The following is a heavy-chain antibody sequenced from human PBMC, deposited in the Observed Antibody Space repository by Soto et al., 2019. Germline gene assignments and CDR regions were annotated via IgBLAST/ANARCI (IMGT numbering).Heavy chain of an antibody. CDR3: AERSSWYKGGNDAFDI. V-gene: IGHV1-58*01. Sequence: GASVKVSCKASGFTFTSSAVQWVRQARGQRLEWIGWIVVGSGNTNYAQKFQERVTFTRDMSTSTAYMELSSLRSEDTAVYYCAERSSWYKGGNDAFDIWGQGTMVTVSS. CDR1: GFTFTSSA. CDR2: IVVGSGNT. J-gene: IGHJ3*02. D-gene: IGHD6-13*01.